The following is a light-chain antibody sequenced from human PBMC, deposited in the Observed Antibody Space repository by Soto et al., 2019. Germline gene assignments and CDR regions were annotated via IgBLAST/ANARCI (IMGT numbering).Light chain of an antibody. CDR3: QNYTSYSEA. CDR1: QTISSW. Sequence: DIQMTQSPSTLSGSVGDRVTITCRASQTISSWLAWYQQKPGKAPKLLIYKASTLKSGVPSRFSGSGSGTEFTLTISSLQTDDFETYYCQNYTSYSEAFGPGTKV. CDR2: KAS. V-gene: IGKV1-5*03. J-gene: IGKJ1*01.